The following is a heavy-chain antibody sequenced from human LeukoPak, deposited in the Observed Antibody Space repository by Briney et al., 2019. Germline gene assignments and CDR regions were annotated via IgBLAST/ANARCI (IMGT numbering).Heavy chain of an antibody. V-gene: IGHV5-51*01. J-gene: IGHJ4*02. CDR1: GYRFTSYW. Sequence: GGSLKISFKGFGYRFTSYWIVWVRAMPGKGPGWMGIIYPGDSDTRYSPSFQGQVTISAHKPISTAYLQWSSLKASDTAMYFCAIPPQGSSGSKGFDYWGQGTLVTVSS. D-gene: IGHD6-19*01. CDR2: IYPGDSDT. CDR3: AIPPQGSSGSKGFDY.